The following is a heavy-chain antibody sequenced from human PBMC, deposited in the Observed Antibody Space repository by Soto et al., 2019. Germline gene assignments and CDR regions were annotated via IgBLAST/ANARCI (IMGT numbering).Heavy chain of an antibody. J-gene: IGHJ6*02. Sequence: SVKVSCKASGGTFSSYAISWVRQAPGQGLEWMGGIIPIFGTANYAQKFQGRVTITADESTSTAYMELSSLRSEDTAVYYCARMRAFYGSASHYIADYYYYYGMDVWGQGTPVTVSS. CDR1: GGTFSSYA. D-gene: IGHD3-10*01. CDR2: IIPIFGTA. V-gene: IGHV1-69*13. CDR3: ARMRAFYGSASHYIADYYYYYGMDV.